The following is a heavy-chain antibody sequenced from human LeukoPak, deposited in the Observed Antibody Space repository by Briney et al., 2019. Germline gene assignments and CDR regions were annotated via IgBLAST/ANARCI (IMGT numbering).Heavy chain of an antibody. CDR3: AGYYDSSGYYRFDY. CDR1: GGSISSYY. V-gene: IGHV4-59*01. CDR2: ISYSGST. Sequence: SETLSLTCTVSGGSISSYYWTWIRQPSGQGLECIGYISYSGSTNYSPSLKSRVTISVDTSKNQFSLKLSSVTAADTAVYYCAGYYDSSGYYRFDYWGQGTLVTVSS. J-gene: IGHJ4*02. D-gene: IGHD3-22*01.